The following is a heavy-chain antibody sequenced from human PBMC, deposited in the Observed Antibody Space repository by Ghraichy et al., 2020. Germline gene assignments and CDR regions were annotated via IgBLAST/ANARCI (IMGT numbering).Heavy chain of an antibody. J-gene: IGHJ3*02. Sequence: GGSLRLSCEASGFTFSSYWMSWVRQAPGKGLEWVANIKPDGSEKHSVDSVEGRFTIYRDNAKNSLYLQMNSLRAEDTAVYYCARENKGTVAAFDIWVQGTMVTVSS. CDR3: ARENKGTVAAFDI. CDR1: GFTFSSYW. CDR2: IKPDGSEK. D-gene: IGHD1/OR15-1a*01. V-gene: IGHV3-7*01.